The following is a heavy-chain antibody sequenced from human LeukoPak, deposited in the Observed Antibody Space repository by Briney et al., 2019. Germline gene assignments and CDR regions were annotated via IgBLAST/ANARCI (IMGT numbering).Heavy chain of an antibody. CDR3: ARPGAYDYVWGSYRH. Sequence: SETLSLTCTVSGDSISSTSYYWGWIRQPPGKGLEWIGSIYYSGSTYYTPSLKSRVTMSIDTSMNQFSLKLSSVTAADTAVYYCARPGAYDYVWGSYRHWGQGTLVTVSS. V-gene: IGHV4-39*01. CDR2: IYYSGST. J-gene: IGHJ4*02. D-gene: IGHD3-16*02. CDR1: GDSISSTSYY.